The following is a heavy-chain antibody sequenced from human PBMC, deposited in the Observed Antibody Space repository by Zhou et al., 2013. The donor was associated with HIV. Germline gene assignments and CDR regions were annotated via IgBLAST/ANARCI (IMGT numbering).Heavy chain of an antibody. CDR3: ATSLKPAAIPAFDI. CDR2: IIPILGTP. CDR1: RGTFDNFG. Sequence: QVQLVQSGAEVRKPGSSVQVSCKTSRGTFDNFGVSWVRQAPGQGLEWMGGIIPILGTPNYAQKFQGRVAISTDDSSTTAYMELSSLTFEDTAVYYCATSLKPAAIPAFDIWGQGTMVTVSS. J-gene: IGHJ3*02. V-gene: IGHV1-69*05. D-gene: IGHD2-2*02.